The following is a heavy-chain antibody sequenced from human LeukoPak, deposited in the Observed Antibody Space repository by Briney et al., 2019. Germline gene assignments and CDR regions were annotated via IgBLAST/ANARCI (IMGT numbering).Heavy chain of an antibody. D-gene: IGHD3-22*01. J-gene: IGHJ4*02. CDR1: GGSFSGYY. V-gene: IGHV4-34*01. CDR2: INHSGST. CDR3: ARRAPPYYYDSSGYYL. Sequence: SETLSLTCAVYGGSFSGYYWSWIRQPPGKGLEWIGEINHSGSTNYNPSLMSRVTISVDTSKNQFSLKLSSVTAADTAVYYCARRAPPYYYDSSGYYLWGQGTLVTVSS.